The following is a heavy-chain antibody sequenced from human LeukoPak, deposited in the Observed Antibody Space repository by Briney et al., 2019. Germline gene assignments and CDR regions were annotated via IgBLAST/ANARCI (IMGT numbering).Heavy chain of an antibody. CDR3: ARETRSYYYYGSGSYYMRLISYAFDI. J-gene: IGHJ3*02. Sequence: GGSLRLSCAASGFTFSDHYMDWVRQAPGKGLEWVGRTRNKANSYTTEYAASVKGRFTISRDDSKNSLYLQMNSLKTEDTAVYYCARETRSYYYYGSGSYYMRLISYAFDIWGQGTMVTVSS. CDR1: GFTFSDHY. D-gene: IGHD3-10*01. CDR2: TRNKANSYTT. V-gene: IGHV3-72*01.